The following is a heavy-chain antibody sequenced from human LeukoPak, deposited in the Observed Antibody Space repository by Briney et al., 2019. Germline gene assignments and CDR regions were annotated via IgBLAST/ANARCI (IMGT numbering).Heavy chain of an antibody. CDR1: GFTVSSNY. CDR3: ARDDPKYYYYYGMDV. CDR2: IYSGGST. J-gene: IGHJ6*02. V-gene: IGHV3-53*01. Sequence: GSLRLSCAASGFTVSSNYMSWVRQAPGKGLEWVSVIYSGGSTYYADSVKGRFTISRDNSKNTLYLQMNSLRAEDTAVYYCARDDPKYYYYYGMDVWGQGTTVTVSS.